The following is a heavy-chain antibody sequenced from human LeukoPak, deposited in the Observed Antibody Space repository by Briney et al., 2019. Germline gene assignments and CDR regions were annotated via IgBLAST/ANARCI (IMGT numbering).Heavy chain of an antibody. D-gene: IGHD3-22*01. CDR3: AKSYYYDSSGYYEGGNDY. Sequence: ASVKVSCKASGGTFSSYAISWVRQAPGQGLEWMGRIIPILGIANHAQRFQGRVTITADKSTSTAYMELSSLRSEDTAVYYCAKSYYYDSSGYYEGGNDYWGQGTLVTVSS. J-gene: IGHJ4*02. V-gene: IGHV1-69*04. CDR2: IIPILGIA. CDR1: GGTFSSYA.